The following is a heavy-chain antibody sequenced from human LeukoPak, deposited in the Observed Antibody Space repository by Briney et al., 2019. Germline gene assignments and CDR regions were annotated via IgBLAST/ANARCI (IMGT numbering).Heavy chain of an antibody. D-gene: IGHD6-19*01. CDR1: GFTFSSYW. V-gene: IGHV3-11*05. J-gene: IGHJ4*02. CDR2: IGSSSTYT. Sequence: GGSLRLSCAASGFTFSSYWMSWVRQAPGKGLEWVSCIGSSSTYTNYADSVKGRFTISRDNAKNSLYLQMDGLRAEDTAVYYCARDRGAVAATWFDYWGQGTLVTVSS. CDR3: ARDRGAVAATWFDY.